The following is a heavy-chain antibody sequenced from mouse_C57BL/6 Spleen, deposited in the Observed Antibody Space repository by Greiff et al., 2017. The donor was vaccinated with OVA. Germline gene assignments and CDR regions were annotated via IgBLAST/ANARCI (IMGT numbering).Heavy chain of an antibody. CDR3: ARELGSPYWYIDV. J-gene: IGHJ1*03. V-gene: IGHV3-6*01. D-gene: IGHD1-1*01. Sequence: DVKLQESGPGLVKPSQSLSLTCSVTGYSITSGYYWNWIRQFPGNKLEWMGYISYDGSNNYNPSLKNRISITRDTSKNQFFLKLNSVTTEDTATYYCARELGSPYWYIDVWGTGTTVTVSS. CDR2: ISYDGSN. CDR1: GYSITSGYY.